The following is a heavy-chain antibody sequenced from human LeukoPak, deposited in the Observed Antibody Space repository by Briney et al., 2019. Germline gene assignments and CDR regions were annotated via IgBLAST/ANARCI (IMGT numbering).Heavy chain of an antibody. D-gene: IGHD5-18*01. Sequence: ASVKVSCKASGYTFTSYDINWVRQATGQGLEWMGWMNPNSGNTGYAQKFQGRVTMTRNTSISTAYMEPSSLRSEDTAVYYCAKGLARTSMVTRGGVRFDYWGQGTLVTVSS. CDR3: AKGLARTSMVTRGGVRFDY. CDR2: MNPNSGNT. J-gene: IGHJ4*02. V-gene: IGHV1-8*01. CDR1: GYTFTSYD.